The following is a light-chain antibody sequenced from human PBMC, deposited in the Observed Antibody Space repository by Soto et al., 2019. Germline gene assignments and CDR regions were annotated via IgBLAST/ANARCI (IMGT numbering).Light chain of an antibody. Sequence: EVVLTQSPGTLSLSPGDRATVSCRASQTVHSSFFARYQQKGGQAPRLLIYGTSNRAAGIPDRFSGHGSGTDFTLTIDGLEPEDFAMYFCQQDGGSPPYTFGRGTRVEI. J-gene: IGKJ2*01. CDR2: GTS. V-gene: IGKV3-20*01. CDR3: QQDGGSPPYT. CDR1: QTVHSSF.